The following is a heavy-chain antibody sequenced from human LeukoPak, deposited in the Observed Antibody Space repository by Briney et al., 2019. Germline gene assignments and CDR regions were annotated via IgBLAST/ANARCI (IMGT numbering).Heavy chain of an antibody. CDR2: ISWNSYDI. V-gene: IGHV3-9*01. CDR1: GFTFDEYA. Sequence: GGSLRLSCAASGFTFDEYAMHWVRQPPGKGLEWVSGISWNSYDIGYADSVKGRFTISRDNAKNSLYLQMNSLRAEDKALYYCAKGVGTSYHYHMDVWGKGTTVIVSS. J-gene: IGHJ6*03. D-gene: IGHD1-26*01. CDR3: AKGVGTSYHYHMDV.